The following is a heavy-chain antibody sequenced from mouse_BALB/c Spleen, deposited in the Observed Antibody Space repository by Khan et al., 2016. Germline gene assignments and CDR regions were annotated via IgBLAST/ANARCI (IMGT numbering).Heavy chain of an antibody. Sequence: VQLQQSGPELVTPGASVKMSCKASGYTFTSYVMHWVKQKPGQGLEWIGYINPYNDGTQYNEKFKGKATLTSDTSSSTAYMELSSLTSEDSAVYYWARYDYAMDYWGQGTSVTVSA. CDR1: GYTFTSYV. CDR3: ARYDYAMDY. CDR2: INPYNDGT. J-gene: IGHJ4*01. D-gene: IGHD2-14*01. V-gene: IGHV1S136*01.